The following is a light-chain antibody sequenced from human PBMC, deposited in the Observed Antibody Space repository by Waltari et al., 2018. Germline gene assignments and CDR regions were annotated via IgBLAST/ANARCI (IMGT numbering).Light chain of an antibody. J-gene: IGLJ2*01. CDR3: AAWDGRLSIVV. CDR1: SSNIGTNY. CDR2: SDN. V-gene: IGLV1-47*02. Sequence: QSVLTQPPSASGTPGQRVTISCSGSSSNIGTNYIHWYQQLPGTAPKLLIYSDNPWPSGVPYRCPASKSGASASLAISGLRSEDEADYYCAAWDGRLSIVVFGGGTRVTVV.